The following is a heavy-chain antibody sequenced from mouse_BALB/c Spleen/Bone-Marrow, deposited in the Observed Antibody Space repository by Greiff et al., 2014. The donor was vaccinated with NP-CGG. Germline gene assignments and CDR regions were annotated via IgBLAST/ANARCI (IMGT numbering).Heavy chain of an antibody. CDR2: IWTGGST. CDR1: GFSLTTYG. Sequence: QVQLQQSGPGLVQPSQSLSITCTVSGFSLTTYGVHWVRQSPGEGLEWLGVIWTGGSTDYNAAFISRLSISKDNSKSQVFFEMSSLQANDTAIYYCARNHRGYYFDYWGQGTTLTVSS. V-gene: IGHV2-2*02. D-gene: IGHD3-1*01. J-gene: IGHJ2*01. CDR3: ARNHRGYYFDY.